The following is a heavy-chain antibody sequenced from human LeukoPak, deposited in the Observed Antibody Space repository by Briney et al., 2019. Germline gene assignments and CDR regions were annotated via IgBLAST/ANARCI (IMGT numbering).Heavy chain of an antibody. CDR2: LIPILGTA. Sequence: SVKDSCKASLGTLSSYAISWVRQAPARGVVCVGGLIPILGTANYAQKFQGRFTITADESTSTAYMELSSLRSEDTAVYYCARARGSGYYFHFWGQGTLVTVSS. D-gene: IGHD3-22*01. V-gene: IGHV1-69*01. J-gene: IGHJ4*02. CDR3: ARARGSGYYFHF. CDR1: LGTLSSYA.